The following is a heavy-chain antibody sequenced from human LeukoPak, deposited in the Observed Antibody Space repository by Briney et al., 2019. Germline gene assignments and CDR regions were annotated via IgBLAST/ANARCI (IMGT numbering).Heavy chain of an antibody. D-gene: IGHD3-22*01. V-gene: IGHV1-2*02. CDR2: PPPNSGGT. CDR3: ASPHYYDSSGYGDYFDY. J-gene: IGHJ4*02. Sequence: GSVKVPWKAFGYTSRGYYMHLVLQAPGQRLYCIQSPPPNSGGTNYAQQFQGRVTMTRDTSISTAYMELSRLKSDDTAVYYCASPHYYDSSGYGDYFDYWGQGTLVTVSS. CDR1: GYTSRGYY.